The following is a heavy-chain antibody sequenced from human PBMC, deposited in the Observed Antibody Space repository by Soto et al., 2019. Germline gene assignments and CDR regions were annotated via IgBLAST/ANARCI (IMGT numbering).Heavy chain of an antibody. J-gene: IGHJ5*02. CDR3: AHRHSSSWSGNWFDP. Sequence: SGPTLVKPTQTLTLICTFSGFSLSTSGVGVGWIRQPPGKALEWLALIYWDDDKRYSPSLKSRLTITKETPKNQVVLTMTNMDPVDTATYYCAHRHSSSWSGNWFDPWGQGTLVTVSS. D-gene: IGHD6-13*01. V-gene: IGHV2-5*02. CDR1: GFSLSTSGVG. CDR2: IYWDDDK.